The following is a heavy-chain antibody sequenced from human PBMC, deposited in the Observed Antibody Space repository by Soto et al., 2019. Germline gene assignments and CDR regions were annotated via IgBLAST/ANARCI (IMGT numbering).Heavy chain of an antibody. V-gene: IGHV4-61*01. CDR1: GGSVRSGSYY. CDR3: ARSLGHHCFDL. Sequence: QVQLQESGPGLVKPSETLSLTCTVSGGSVRSGSYYWSWVRQPPGKGLECIGSIYYSGSTNSNPSLKSRVTTSVATSQNQFSLKLSSVNAADTPVYYCARSLGHHCFDLWGQGTLVTFSS. J-gene: IGHJ5*02. CDR2: IYYSGST. D-gene: IGHD7-27*01.